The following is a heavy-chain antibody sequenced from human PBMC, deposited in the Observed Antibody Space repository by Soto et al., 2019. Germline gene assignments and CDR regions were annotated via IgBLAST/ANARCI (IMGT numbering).Heavy chain of an antibody. J-gene: IGHJ4*02. CDR2: ISGSGGTT. D-gene: IGHD2-2*01. CDR3: AKHGDCSSTSCYFDY. CDR1: GFTFSIYA. V-gene: IGHV3-23*01. Sequence: GGSLRLSCAAPGFTFSIYAMNWVRQAPGKGLEWVSIISGSGGTTYYADSVKGRFTISRDNSKNTLYLQMNSLRAEDTAVYYCAKHGDCSSTSCYFDYWAQGTLVTVSS.